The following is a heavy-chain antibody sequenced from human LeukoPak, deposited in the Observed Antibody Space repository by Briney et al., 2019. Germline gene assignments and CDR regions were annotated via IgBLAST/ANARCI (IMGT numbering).Heavy chain of an antibody. CDR2: ISYIGST. V-gene: IGHV4-59*11. D-gene: IGHD4-17*01. J-gene: IGHJ3*02. CDR3: ARDLVTVTKGFDI. CDR1: GDSFSSHY. Sequence: ASETLSLTCTVSGDSFSSHYWTWIRQPPGKGLNWMGYISYIGSTNYSPSLKSRVTISIDTSKNQFSLKLSSVTAADTAVYYCARDLVTVTKGFDIWGQGTMVSVSS.